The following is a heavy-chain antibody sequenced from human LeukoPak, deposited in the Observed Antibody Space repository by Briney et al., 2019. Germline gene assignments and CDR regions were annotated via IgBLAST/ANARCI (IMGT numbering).Heavy chain of an antibody. CDR3: ARTEGSGWSFLDY. CDR2: IYYSGST. V-gene: IGHV4-59*08. Sequence: SETLSLTCTVSGGSISSYYWSWIRQPPGKGLEWIGYIYYSGSTNYNPSLKSRVTISVDTSKNQFSLKLSSVTAADTAVYYCARTEGSGWSFLDYWGQGTLVTVSS. J-gene: IGHJ4*02. D-gene: IGHD6-19*01. CDR1: GGSISSYY.